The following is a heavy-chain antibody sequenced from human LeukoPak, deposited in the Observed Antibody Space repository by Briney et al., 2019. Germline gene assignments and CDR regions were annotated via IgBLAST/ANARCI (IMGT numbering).Heavy chain of an antibody. D-gene: IGHD3-22*01. CDR1: GASINSGGYDY. CDR2: FYISGTT. Sequence: SQTLSLTCTVSGASINSGGYDYWSWIRQPAGKGREWIGRFYISGTTNYNPNLQSRVTISVDTSKNKFSLKLSSVTAADTAVYYCTRGSIAYYYMDVWGKGTTVTISS. CDR3: TRGSIAYYYMDV. V-gene: IGHV4-61*02. J-gene: IGHJ6*03.